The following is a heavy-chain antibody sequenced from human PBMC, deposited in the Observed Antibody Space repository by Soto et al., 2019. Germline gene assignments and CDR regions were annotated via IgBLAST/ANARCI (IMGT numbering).Heavy chain of an antibody. D-gene: IGHD6-19*01. CDR2: ISSSSSYI. J-gene: IGHJ4*02. Sequence: GGSLRLSCAASGFTFSSYSMNWVRQAPGNGLEWVSSISSSSSYIYYADSVKGRFTISRDNAKNSLYLQMNSLRAEDTAVYYCARDAEYSSGWYDYWGQGTLVTVSS. CDR3: ARDAEYSSGWYDY. V-gene: IGHV3-21*01. CDR1: GFTFSSYS.